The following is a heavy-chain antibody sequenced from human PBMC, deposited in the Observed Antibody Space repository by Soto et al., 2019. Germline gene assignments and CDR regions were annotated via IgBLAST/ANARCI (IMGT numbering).Heavy chain of an antibody. CDR3: AHRGTVTTSVGDNWFDP. CDR2: IYWDDDK. CDR1: GFSLSTSGVG. Sequence: QITLKESGPTLVKPTQTLTLTCTFSGFSLSTSGVGVGWIRQPPGKALEWLALIYWDDDKRYSPSLKSRLTITKETSKTQVVLTMTNMDPVDTATYYCAHRGTVTTSVGDNWFDPWGQGTLVTVSS. V-gene: IGHV2-5*02. J-gene: IGHJ5*02. D-gene: IGHD4-4*01.